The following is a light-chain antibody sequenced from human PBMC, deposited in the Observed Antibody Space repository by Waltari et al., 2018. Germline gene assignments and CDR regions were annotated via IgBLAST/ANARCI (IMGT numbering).Light chain of an antibody. CDR2: EVT. CDR3: CSYAGIGIYV. V-gene: IGLV2-23*02. CDR1: SSDVGNYNL. J-gene: IGLJ1*01. Sequence: QSALTQPASVSGPPGQSITISCTGTSSDVGNYNLVSWYQQHPGKAPKLMVYEVTKRPSGVSDRFSGSKSGNTASLTISGLQSEDEADYYCCSYAGIGIYVFGTGTKVTVL.